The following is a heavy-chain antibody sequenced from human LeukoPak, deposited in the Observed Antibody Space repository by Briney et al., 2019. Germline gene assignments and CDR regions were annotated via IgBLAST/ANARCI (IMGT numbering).Heavy chain of an antibody. Sequence: PGGSLRLSCAASGFTFSSYSMNWVRQAPGKGLEWVSYISSSSSTIYYADSVKGRFTISRDNAKNSLYLQMNSRRAEDTAVYYCARAGIAVAGAIDYWGQGTLVTVSS. CDR1: GFTFSSYS. CDR3: ARAGIAVAGAIDY. V-gene: IGHV3-48*01. J-gene: IGHJ4*02. CDR2: ISSSSSTI. D-gene: IGHD6-19*01.